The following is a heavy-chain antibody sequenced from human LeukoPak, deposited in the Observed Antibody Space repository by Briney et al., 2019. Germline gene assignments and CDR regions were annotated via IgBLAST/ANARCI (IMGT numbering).Heavy chain of an antibody. CDR2: IRYDGSNK. Sequence: GGSLRLSCTASGFTFISYDLHWARQAPGKGLEWVAFIRYDGSNKYYADSVKGRFTISRDNSKNTLYLQMNSLRAEDTAVYYCAKALTYYYDSSGRTGAFAVWGPGTMVTVSS. D-gene: IGHD3-22*01. V-gene: IGHV3-30*02. CDR1: GFTFISYD. CDR3: AKALTYYYDSSGRTGAFAV. J-gene: IGHJ3*01.